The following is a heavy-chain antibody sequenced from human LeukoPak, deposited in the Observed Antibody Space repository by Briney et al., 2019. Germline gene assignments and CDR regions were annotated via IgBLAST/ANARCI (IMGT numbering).Heavy chain of an antibody. D-gene: IGHD3-22*01. V-gene: IGHV3-30-3*01. CDR3: ASTRWYYYDSSGYPSDY. Sequence: GGSLRLSCAASGFTFSDYAMHWVRQAPGKGPEWVAVISYDGSNKYYADSVKGRFTISRDDSKNTLYLQMNSLRTEDTAIYYCASTRWYYYDSSGYPSDYWGQGTLVTVSS. CDR2: ISYDGSNK. CDR1: GFTFSDYA. J-gene: IGHJ4*02.